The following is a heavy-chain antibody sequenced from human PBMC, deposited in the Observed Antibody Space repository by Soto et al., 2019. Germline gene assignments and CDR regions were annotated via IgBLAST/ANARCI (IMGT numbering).Heavy chain of an antibody. CDR2: ISAYNGNT. Sequence: ASVKVSCKASGYTFTSYGISWVRQAPGQGLEWMGWISAYNGNTDYAQKLQGRVTMTTDTSTSTAYMELRSLRSDDTAVYYCARTLRDYYDSSGYYGPSRYYYYGMDVWGQGTTVTVSS. J-gene: IGHJ6*02. D-gene: IGHD3-22*01. CDR1: GYTFTSYG. CDR3: ARTLRDYYDSSGYYGPSRYYYYGMDV. V-gene: IGHV1-18*01.